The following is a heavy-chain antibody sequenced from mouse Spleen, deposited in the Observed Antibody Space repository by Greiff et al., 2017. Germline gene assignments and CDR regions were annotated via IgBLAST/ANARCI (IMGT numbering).Heavy chain of an antibody. Sequence: EVKLQESGPGMVRPSQSLSLTCTVTGYSITSGYDWHWIRHFPGNKLEWMGYISYSGSTNYNPSLKSRISITHDTSKNHFFLKLNSVTTEDTATYYCARRYRFYAMDYWGQGTSVTVSS. CDR1: GYSITSGYD. J-gene: IGHJ4*01. CDR2: ISYSGST. V-gene: IGHV3-1*01. D-gene: IGHD2-14*01. CDR3: ARRYRFYAMDY.